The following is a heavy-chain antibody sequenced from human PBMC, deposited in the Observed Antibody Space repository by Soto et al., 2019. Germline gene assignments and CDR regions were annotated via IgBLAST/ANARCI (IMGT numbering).Heavy chain of an antibody. V-gene: IGHV1-69*02. CDR1: GGTFSSYT. CDR3: AAHVQAAAGKD. CDR2: IIPILGIA. J-gene: IGHJ4*02. Sequence: QVQLVQSGAEVKKPGSSVKVSCKASGGTFSSYTISWVRQAPGQGLEWMGRIIPILGIANYAQKFQGRVTXTXXKSTSTAYMERSSLRSEDSAVYYCAAHVQAAAGKDWGQGTLVTVSS. D-gene: IGHD6-13*01.